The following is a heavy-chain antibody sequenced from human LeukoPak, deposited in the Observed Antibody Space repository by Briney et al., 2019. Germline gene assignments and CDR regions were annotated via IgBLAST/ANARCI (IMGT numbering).Heavy chain of an antibody. Sequence: PWASVKVSCKASGGTFSSYAISWVRQAPGQGLEWMGWINPNSGGTNYAQKFQGRVTMTRDTSISTAYMELSRLRSDDTAVYYCARDAQLRLGELSLDYWGQGTLVTVSS. V-gene: IGHV1-2*02. CDR3: ARDAQLRLGELSLDY. CDR2: INPNSGGT. D-gene: IGHD3-16*02. CDR1: GGTFSSYA. J-gene: IGHJ4*02.